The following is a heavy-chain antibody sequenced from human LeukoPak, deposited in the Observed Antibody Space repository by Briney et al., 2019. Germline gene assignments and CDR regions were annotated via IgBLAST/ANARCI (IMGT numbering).Heavy chain of an antibody. Sequence: GGSLRLSCAASGFTFSSYWMSWVRQAPGRGLEWVSSITAIDGRTYYADSVRGRFTISRDSSKNTVYLQLNSLRAGDTAIYYCTKDRRGPAAGTWYFDSWGQGTLVTVSS. V-gene: IGHV3-23*01. D-gene: IGHD6-13*01. CDR1: GFTFSSYW. CDR3: TKDRRGPAAGTWYFDS. J-gene: IGHJ4*02. CDR2: ITAIDGRT.